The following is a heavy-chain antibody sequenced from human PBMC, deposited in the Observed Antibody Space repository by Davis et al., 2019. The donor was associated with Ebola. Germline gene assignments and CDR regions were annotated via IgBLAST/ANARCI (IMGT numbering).Heavy chain of an antibody. CDR3: ARDLTATYYFDY. Sequence: ASVKVSCKASGYTFTSYYMHWVRQAPGQGLEWMGWINPNSGGTNYAQKFQGRVTMTRDTSISTAYMELSRLRSDDTAVYYCARDLTATYYFDYWGQGTLVTVSS. CDR2: INPNSGGT. V-gene: IGHV1-2*02. CDR1: GYTFTSYY. J-gene: IGHJ4*02. D-gene: IGHD5-18*01.